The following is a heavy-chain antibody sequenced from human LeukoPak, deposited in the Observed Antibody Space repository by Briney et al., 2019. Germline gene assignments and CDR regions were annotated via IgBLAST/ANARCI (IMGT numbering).Heavy chain of an antibody. CDR3: ARASCSGGSCYILGFDY. D-gene: IGHD2-15*01. V-gene: IGHV5-51*01. CDR2: IYPGDSDT. Sequence: GESLQISCEGSGYSFSTHKIGWVRQLPGKGLEWMGIIYPGDSDTRYSPSFQGQVTISADKSISTAYLQWTSLKASDSAIYYCARASCSGGSCYILGFDYWGQGTLVTVSS. CDR1: GYSFSTHK. J-gene: IGHJ4*02.